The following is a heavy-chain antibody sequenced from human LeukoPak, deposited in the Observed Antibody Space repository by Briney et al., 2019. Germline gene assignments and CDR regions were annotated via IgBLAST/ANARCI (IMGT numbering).Heavy chain of an antibody. CDR2: IYYSGST. V-gene: IGHV4-59*08. Sequence: SETLSLTCTVSGGSISSYYWSWIRQPPGKGLEWIGYIYYSGSTNYNPSLKSRVTTSVDTSKNQFSLKLSSVTAADTAVYYCARNDFWSGSVDYWGQGTLVTVSS. CDR1: GGSISSYY. CDR3: ARNDFWSGSVDY. J-gene: IGHJ4*02. D-gene: IGHD3-3*01.